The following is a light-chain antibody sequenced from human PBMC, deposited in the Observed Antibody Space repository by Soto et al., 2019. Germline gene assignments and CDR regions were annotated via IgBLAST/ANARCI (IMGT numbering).Light chain of an antibody. V-gene: IGKV3-11*01. CDR3: QQRRDWPPLT. CDR1: QSVSNY. J-gene: IGKJ4*01. CDR2: DAS. Sequence: EIVLTQSPATLSLSPGERATLSCRASQSVSNYLAWYQQKPGQAPRLLIYDASNRATGIPARFSGSGSGTDFTLTISSREAEDVAVYYWQQRRDWPPLTFGGGTKVEIK.